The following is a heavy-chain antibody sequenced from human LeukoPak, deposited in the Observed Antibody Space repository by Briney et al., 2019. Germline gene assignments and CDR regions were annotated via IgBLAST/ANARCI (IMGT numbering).Heavy chain of an antibody. J-gene: IGHJ4*02. CDR2: ISYDGSKK. D-gene: IGHD4-23*01. V-gene: IGHV3-30*04. CDR1: GFIFSNYA. CDR3: ARGAHKRDDYGGFFDY. Sequence: GGSLRLSCAASGFIFSNYAIHWVRQAPGKGLEWVAVISYDGSKKSYADSVKGRFTISRDNSKNTLYVQMNSLRAEDTAVYYCARGAHKRDDYGGFFDYWGQGTLVTVSS.